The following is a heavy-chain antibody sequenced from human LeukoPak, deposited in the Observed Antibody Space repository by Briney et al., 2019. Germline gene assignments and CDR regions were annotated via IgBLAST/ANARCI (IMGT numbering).Heavy chain of an antibody. Sequence: ASVKVSCKVSGNSLRDTSIHWVRQAPGQWLEWMGGFEPEDGEPIFAQTFQGRLSMTEDTSTDTAHMELSSLTVEDTAVYYCATADKWEPLDYWGQGTLVTVSS. D-gene: IGHD1-26*01. V-gene: IGHV1-24*01. J-gene: IGHJ4*02. CDR2: FEPEDGEP. CDR1: GNSLRDTS. CDR3: ATADKWEPLDY.